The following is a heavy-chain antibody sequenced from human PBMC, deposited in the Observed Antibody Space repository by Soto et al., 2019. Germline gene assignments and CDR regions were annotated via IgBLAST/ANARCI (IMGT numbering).Heavy chain of an antibody. Sequence: QVQLVQSGAEVKKPGSSVKVSCKASGGTFSSYAISWVRQAPGQGLEWMGGIIPIFGTANYAQKFQGRVTITADESTSTAYMELSSLRSEDTDVYYCARGYYYGSGSYWNFDYWGQGTLVTVSS. CDR3: ARGYYYGSGSYWNFDY. J-gene: IGHJ4*02. CDR2: IIPIFGTA. CDR1: GGTFSSYA. V-gene: IGHV1-69*12. D-gene: IGHD3-10*01.